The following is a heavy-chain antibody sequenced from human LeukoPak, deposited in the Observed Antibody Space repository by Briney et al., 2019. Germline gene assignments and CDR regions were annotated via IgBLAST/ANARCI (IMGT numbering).Heavy chain of an antibody. CDR3: ATAVEQRVDWFDS. J-gene: IGHJ5*01. CDR2: IYISGST. Sequence: SETLSLTCTVSGGSISSVSYYWRWLRQPAGKGLEWIGRIYISGSTNYNPSLKSRATISVDTSKNQFSLKLSSLTAADAAVYYCATAVEQRVDWFDSWGQGTLVTVSS. V-gene: IGHV4-61*02. CDR1: GGSISSVSYY. D-gene: IGHD6-6*01.